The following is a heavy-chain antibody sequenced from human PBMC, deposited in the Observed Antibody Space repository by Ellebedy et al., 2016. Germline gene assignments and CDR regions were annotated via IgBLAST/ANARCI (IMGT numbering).Heavy chain of an antibody. CDR1: GCSISSTSSY. J-gene: IGHJ6*03. D-gene: IGHD3-3*01. CDR2: IYYTGIT. Sequence: SETLSLXXTVSGCSISSTSSYWGWIRQPPGKGLEWIGNIYYTGITYYNSSLKSRVTISVDTSKNQFSLKLSSVTAADTAVYYCARGQRGYDFWSGYPPLYYYYMDVWGKGTTVTVFS. CDR3: ARGQRGYDFWSGYPPLYYYYMDV. V-gene: IGHV4-39*07.